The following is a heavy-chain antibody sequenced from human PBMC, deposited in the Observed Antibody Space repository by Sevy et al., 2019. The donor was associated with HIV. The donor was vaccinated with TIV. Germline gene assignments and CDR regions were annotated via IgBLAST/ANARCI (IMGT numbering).Heavy chain of an antibody. CDR1: GYTLNELS. CDR3: ARAWEYYDESSGYFDY. CDR2: FDPEDGET. Sequence: ASVQVSCLVSGYTLNELSMHWVRQAPGKGLEWMGRFDPEDGETIYSQKFRGRVTMTKDKSTDTAYMELSSRGSEETAVYYCARAWEYYDESSGYFDYWGQGTLVTVSS. J-gene: IGHJ4*02. D-gene: IGHD3-22*01. V-gene: IGHV1-24*01.